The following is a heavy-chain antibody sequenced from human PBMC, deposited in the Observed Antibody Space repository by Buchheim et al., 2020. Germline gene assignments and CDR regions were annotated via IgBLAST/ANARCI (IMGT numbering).Heavy chain of an antibody. V-gene: IGHV3-30-3*01. CDR3: ARDLSGVPPGDYYYYYGMDV. CDR2: ISYDGSNK. D-gene: IGHD7-27*01. J-gene: IGHJ6*02. CDR1: GFTFSNYA. Sequence: QVQLVESGGGVVQPGRSLRLSCAASGFTFSNYAMNWVRQAPGKGLEWVAFISYDGSNKYYADSVKGRFTISRDNSKNTLYLQMNSLRAEDTAVYYCARDLSGVPPGDYYYYYGMDVWGQGTT.